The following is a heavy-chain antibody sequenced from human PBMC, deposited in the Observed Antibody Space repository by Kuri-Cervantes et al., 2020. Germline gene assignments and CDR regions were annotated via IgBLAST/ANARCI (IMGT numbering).Heavy chain of an antibody. D-gene: IGHD1-14*01. J-gene: IGHJ6*03. Sequence: SLKISCAASGFTFDDYAMHWVRQAPGKGLEWVSGISWNGGSLGYADSVKGRFTISRDNAENSLHLQMNSLRVEDTALYYCVKDGGTGGAYNGYYFYMDVWGKGTTVTVSS. CDR2: ISWNGGSL. CDR1: GFTFDDYA. V-gene: IGHV3-9*01. CDR3: VKDGGTGGAYNGYYFYMDV.